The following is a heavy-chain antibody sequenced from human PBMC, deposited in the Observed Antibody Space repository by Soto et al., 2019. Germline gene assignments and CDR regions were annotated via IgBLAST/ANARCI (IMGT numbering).Heavy chain of an antibody. CDR2: INHNGDT. V-gene: IGHV4-34*02. CDR3: AEGLRTGDY. D-gene: IGHD3-9*01. Sequence: QVQLQQWGAGLLKPSETLSLTCAVYGGSFSGYYWTWIRQTPGKGLEWIGEINHNGDTNYNPSLKSRVTMSVETSTSQFSLNLRSVTAADTAVYYCAEGLRTGDYWGRGTPVNVSS. J-gene: IGHJ4*02. CDR1: GGSFSGYY.